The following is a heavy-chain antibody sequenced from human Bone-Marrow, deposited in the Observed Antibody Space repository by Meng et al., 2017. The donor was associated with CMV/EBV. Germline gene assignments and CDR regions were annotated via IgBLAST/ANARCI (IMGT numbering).Heavy chain of an antibody. D-gene: IGHD1/OR15-1a*01. CDR3: AWDKNKGPDY. V-gene: IGHV1-2*02. J-gene: IGHJ4*02. CDR1: GYTFTGYY. Sequence: ASVKVSCKASGYTFTGYYMHWVRQAPGQGLEWMGWINPNSGGTNYAQKFQGRVTLTRDTSINTDYMELTRLASDDTAVYYCAWDKNKGPDYWGQGTLVTVSS. CDR2: INPNSGGT.